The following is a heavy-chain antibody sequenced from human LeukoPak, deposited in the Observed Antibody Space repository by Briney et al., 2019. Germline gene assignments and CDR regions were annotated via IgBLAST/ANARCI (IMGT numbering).Heavy chain of an antibody. Sequence: PSETLSLTCTVSGGSISSSSYYWGWIRQPPGKGLEWIGSIYYSGSTYYNPSLKSRVTISVDTSKNQFSLKLSSVTAADTAVYYCASWGWLQKNWFDPWGQGTLVTVSS. V-gene: IGHV4-39*07. D-gene: IGHD5-24*01. CDR1: GGSISSSSYY. J-gene: IGHJ5*02. CDR2: IYYSGST. CDR3: ASWGWLQKNWFDP.